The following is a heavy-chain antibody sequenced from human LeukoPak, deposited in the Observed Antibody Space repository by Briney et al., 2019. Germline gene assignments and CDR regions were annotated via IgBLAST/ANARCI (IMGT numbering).Heavy chain of an antibody. J-gene: IGHJ4*02. CDR1: GFTFSAYG. CDR3: AGPSSSGVGY. Sequence: GGSLRLSCAASGFTFSAYGMHWVRQAPGKGLGWVAFIRYDGTNKYYADSVKGRFTISRDNSKNTLYVQMNSLRVEDTAVYYCAGPSSSGVGYWGQGTLVTVSS. CDR2: IRYDGTNK. D-gene: IGHD3-10*01. V-gene: IGHV3-30*02.